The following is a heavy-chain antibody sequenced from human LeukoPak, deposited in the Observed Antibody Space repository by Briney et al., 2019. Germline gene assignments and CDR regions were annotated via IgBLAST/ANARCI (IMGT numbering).Heavy chain of an antibody. CDR1: GFTFSTFA. J-gene: IGHJ4*02. CDR2: ITGAGDTT. D-gene: IGHD3-3*01. CDR3: VRDRNYYEALQRSY. V-gene: IGHV3-23*01. Sequence: PGGSLRLSCAASGFTFSTFAMSWVRQDPGRGLKWVSSITGAGDTTFYPESVKGRFTISRDNSKNTLYLQMNSLRVEDTALYFCVRDRNYYEALQRSYWGQGTLVTVSS.